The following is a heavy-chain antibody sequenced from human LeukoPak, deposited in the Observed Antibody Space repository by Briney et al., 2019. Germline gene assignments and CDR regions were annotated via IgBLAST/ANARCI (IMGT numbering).Heavy chain of an antibody. CDR1: GFTFDDYA. Sequence: GGSLRLSCAASGFTFDDYAMHWVRQAPGKGLEWVSGISWNSGSIGYADSVKGRFTISRDNAKNSLYLQMNSLRAEDTALYYCAKDGELYGSGSYYVDYWGQGTLVTVSS. V-gene: IGHV3-9*01. CDR2: ISWNSGSI. J-gene: IGHJ4*02. CDR3: AKDGELYGSGSYYVDY. D-gene: IGHD3-10*01.